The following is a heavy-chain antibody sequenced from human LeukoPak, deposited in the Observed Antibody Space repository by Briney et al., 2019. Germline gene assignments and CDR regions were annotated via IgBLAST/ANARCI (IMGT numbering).Heavy chain of an antibody. D-gene: IGHD2-8*01. CDR2: INHSGIT. CDR1: GGSFSDNY. Sequence: SETLSLTCAVYGGSFSDNYWTWIRQPPGKGLEWIGEINHSGITNYNPSLKSRLSMSVGTSKNQFSLKVSSLTAADTAVYYCARGIVLMVYATFDSWGQGTLVTVSS. V-gene: IGHV4-34*01. J-gene: IGHJ4*02. CDR3: ARGIVLMVYATFDS.